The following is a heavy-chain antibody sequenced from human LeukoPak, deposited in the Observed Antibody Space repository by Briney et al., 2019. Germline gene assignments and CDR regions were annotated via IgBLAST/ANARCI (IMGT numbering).Heavy chain of an antibody. D-gene: IGHD4-11*01. CDR2: ISSSSSYI. Sequence: RXLRLSCAASGFTFSSYSMHWVPQAPGKGLEWVSSISSSSSYIYYADSVQGRFTISRDKAKNSLYLQMNSLRAEDTAVYYCARDPATSTVTTLGYWGQGTLVTVSS. CDR1: GFTFSSYS. V-gene: IGHV3-21*01. J-gene: IGHJ4*02. CDR3: ARDPATSTVTTLGY.